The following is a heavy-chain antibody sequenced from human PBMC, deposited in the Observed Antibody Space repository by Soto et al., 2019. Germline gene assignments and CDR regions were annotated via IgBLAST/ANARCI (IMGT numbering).Heavy chain of an antibody. V-gene: IGHV3-7*01. D-gene: IGHD6-6*01. Sequence: PGGSLRLSCAASGFTFSSYWMSWVRQAPGKGLEWVANIKQDGSEKYYVDSVKGRFTISRDNAKNSLYLQMNSLRAEDTAVYYCARLGSSSFGWFDPWGQGTLVTVLL. J-gene: IGHJ5*02. CDR1: GFTFSSYW. CDR3: ARLGSSSFGWFDP. CDR2: IKQDGSEK.